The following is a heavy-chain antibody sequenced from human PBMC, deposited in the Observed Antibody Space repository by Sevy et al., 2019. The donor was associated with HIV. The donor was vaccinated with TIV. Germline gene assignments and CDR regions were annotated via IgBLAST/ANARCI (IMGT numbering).Heavy chain of an antibody. V-gene: IGHV3-23*01. CDR1: GFTFSSYA. CDR3: AKVRSQLLVGAYYFDY. CDR2: ISGSGGST. J-gene: IGHJ4*02. D-gene: IGHD1-26*01. Sequence: GGSLRLSCAASGFTFSSYAMSWVRQAPGKGLEWVSAISGSGGSTYYADSGKGRFTIHRDNSKNTLYLQMNSLRAEDTAVYYCAKVRSQLLVGAYYFDYWGQGTLVTVSS.